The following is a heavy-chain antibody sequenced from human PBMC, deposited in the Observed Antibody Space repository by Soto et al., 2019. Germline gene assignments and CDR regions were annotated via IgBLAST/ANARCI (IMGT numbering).Heavy chain of an antibody. D-gene: IGHD2-2*01. CDR1: GGTFSSYA. J-gene: IGHJ5*02. CDR2: IIPIFGTA. CDR3: ARSSAHYCSSTSCYGRWFDP. V-gene: IGHV1-69*13. Sequence: SVKVSCKASGGTFSSYAISWVRQAPGQGLEWMGGIIPIFGTANYAQKFQGRVTITADESTSTAYMELSSLRSEDTAVYYCARSSAHYCSSTSCYGRWFDPWGQGTLVPV.